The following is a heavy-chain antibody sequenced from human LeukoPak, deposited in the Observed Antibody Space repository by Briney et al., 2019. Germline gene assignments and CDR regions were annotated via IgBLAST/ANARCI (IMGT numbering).Heavy chain of an antibody. CDR1: GGSFSGYY. CDR2: INHSGST. CDR3: ARGRGYCSGGSCYSRRPNWFDP. V-gene: IGHV4-34*01. Sequence: SETLSLTCAVYGGSFSGYYWSWIRQPPGKGLEWIGEINHSGSTNYNPSLKSRVTISVDTSKNQFSLKLSSVTAADTAVYYCARGRGYCSGGSCYSRRPNWFDPWGQGALVTVSS. J-gene: IGHJ5*02. D-gene: IGHD2-15*01.